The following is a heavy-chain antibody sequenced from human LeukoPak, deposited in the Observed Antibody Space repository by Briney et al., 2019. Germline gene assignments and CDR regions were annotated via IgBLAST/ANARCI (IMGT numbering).Heavy chain of an antibody. D-gene: IGHD5-18*01. V-gene: IGHV3-74*01. CDR1: AFTFSSYW. J-gene: IGHJ4*02. CDR3: ARDKGYAVDY. Sequence: GGSLRLSCAASAFTFSSYWMHWVRQAPGKGLVWVSRLNGDGSSKSYADSVKGRFTISRDNAKNTLYLQMNSLRAEDTAVYYCARDKGYAVDYWGLGTLVTVSS. CDR2: LNGDGSSK.